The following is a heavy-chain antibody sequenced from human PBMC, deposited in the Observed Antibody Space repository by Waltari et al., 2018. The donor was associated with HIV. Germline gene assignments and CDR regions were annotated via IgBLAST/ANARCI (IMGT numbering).Heavy chain of an antibody. J-gene: IGHJ2*01. CDR1: GFAFSSYG. CDR2: VWFDASKE. Sequence: QVQLVESGGGVVQSGRSLRLSCSTSGFAFSSYGFHWVRQAPGKGVEGVAGVWFDASKEHYAEFVKGLFTIYRDDSKNILHLQMNSLRAEDTALYYCARMAYCGGDCYSVYYFDLWGRGTRVTVSS. V-gene: IGHV3-33*01. CDR3: ARMAYCGGDCYSVYYFDL. D-gene: IGHD2-21*02.